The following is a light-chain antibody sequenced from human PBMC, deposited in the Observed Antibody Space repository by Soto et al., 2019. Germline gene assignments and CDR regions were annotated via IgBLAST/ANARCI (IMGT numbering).Light chain of an antibody. V-gene: IGKV1-5*01. Sequence: DIQMTQSPSTLSASVGDRVTITCRASQGIVRWLAWYQQKPWKAPKLLLYDASSLESVVPSRFSGSGAVTEFTLTISSLQPDAFATYYCQHSYGFSRTFCQGTKLEIK. J-gene: IGKJ1*01. CDR2: DAS. CDR1: QGIVRW. CDR3: QHSYGFSRT.